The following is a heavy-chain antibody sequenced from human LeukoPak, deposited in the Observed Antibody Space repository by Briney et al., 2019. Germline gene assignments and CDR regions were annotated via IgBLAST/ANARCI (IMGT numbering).Heavy chain of an antibody. D-gene: IGHD6-19*01. CDR2: ISGSGGST. CDR1: GFTFSNAW. CDR3: AKSSRIAVAGYFDY. Sequence: GGSLRLSCAASGFTFSNAWMNWVRQAPGKGLEWVSAISGSGGSTYYADSVKGRLTISRDNSKNTLYLQMNSLRAEDTAVYYCAKSSRIAVAGYFDYWGQGTLVTVSS. J-gene: IGHJ4*02. V-gene: IGHV3-23*01.